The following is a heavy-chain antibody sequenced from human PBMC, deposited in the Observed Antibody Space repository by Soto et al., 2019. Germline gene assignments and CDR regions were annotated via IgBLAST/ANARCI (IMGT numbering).Heavy chain of an antibody. CDR2: IKQDGSEK. CDR3: ARDRRDGSGNNWFDP. D-gene: IGHD3-10*01. J-gene: IGHJ5*02. V-gene: IGHV3-7*01. Sequence: GKGLEWVANIKQDGSEKYYVDSVKGRFTISRDNAKNSLYLQMNSLRAEDTAVYYCARDRRDGSGNNWFDPWGQGTLVTVSS.